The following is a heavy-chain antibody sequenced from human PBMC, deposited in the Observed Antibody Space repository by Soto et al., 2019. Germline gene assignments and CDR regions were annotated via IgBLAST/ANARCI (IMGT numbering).Heavy chain of an antibody. D-gene: IGHD7-27*01. CDR1: GYTFTSYD. CDR2: MNPISGNT. Sequence: QVQLVQSGAEVKKPGASVKVSCKAGGYTFTSYDINWMRQATGQGLEWMGWMNPISGNTGYAQKFQGRVTMTRDTSISTAYMELSSLRSEDTALYYCASGPRNWGVDYWGQGTLVTVSS. J-gene: IGHJ4*02. V-gene: IGHV1-8*01. CDR3: ASGPRNWGVDY.